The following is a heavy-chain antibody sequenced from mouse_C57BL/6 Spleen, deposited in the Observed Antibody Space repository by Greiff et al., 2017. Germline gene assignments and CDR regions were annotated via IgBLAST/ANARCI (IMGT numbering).Heavy chain of an antibody. D-gene: IGHD1-2*01. CDR3: ARIRFDV. CDR1: GYAFSSSW. CDR2: IYPGDGDT. Sequence: QVQLQQSGPELVKPGASVKISCKASGYAFSSSWMHWVKQRPGKGLEWIGRIYPGDGDTNYNGKFKGKATLTADKSSSTAYMQLSSLTSEDSAVYFCARIRFDVWSTGTTVTVSS. V-gene: IGHV1-82*01. J-gene: IGHJ1*03.